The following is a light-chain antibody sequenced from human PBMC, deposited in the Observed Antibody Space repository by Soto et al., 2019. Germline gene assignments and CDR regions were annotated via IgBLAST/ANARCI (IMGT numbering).Light chain of an antibody. Sequence: EIVLTQSPGTLSLSPGERATLSCRASQSVSNNYLAWYQQKPGQAPRLVIYGASNRATGIPDRFSGSGSGTEFTLTISSLQSEDFAVYYCQQYHNWPLTFGGGTKVDIK. CDR2: GAS. CDR1: QSVSNN. CDR3: QQYHNWPLT. J-gene: IGKJ4*01. V-gene: IGKV3D-15*01.